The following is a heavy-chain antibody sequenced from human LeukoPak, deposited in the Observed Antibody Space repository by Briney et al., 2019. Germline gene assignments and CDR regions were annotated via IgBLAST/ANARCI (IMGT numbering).Heavy chain of an antibody. D-gene: IGHD3-10*01. CDR1: GFTFSSYS. V-gene: IGHV3-21*01. CDR3: ARTRSSPNWFDP. J-gene: IGHJ5*02. CDR2: ISSSSSYI. Sequence: GGSLRLSCADSGFTFSSYSMNWVRQAPGKGLEWVSSISSSSSYIYYADSVKGRFTISRDNAKNSLYLQMNSLRAEDTAVYYCARTRSSPNWFDPWGQGTLVTVSS.